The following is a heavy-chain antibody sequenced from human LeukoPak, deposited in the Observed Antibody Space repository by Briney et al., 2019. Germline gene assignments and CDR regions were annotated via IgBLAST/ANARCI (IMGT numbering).Heavy chain of an antibody. J-gene: IGHJ4*02. CDR2: TSVGSGSGST. D-gene: IGHD4-11*01. V-gene: IGHV3-23*01. Sequence: GGSLRLSCAASGFTFSSYAMTWVRQAPGKGLEWVSSTSVGSGSGSTYYADSVKGRFTISRDNSKNTLYLQMNSLRAEDTVVYYCAKDQGSYRLFDYWGQGTLVTVSS. CDR1: GFTFSSYA. CDR3: AKDQGSYRLFDY.